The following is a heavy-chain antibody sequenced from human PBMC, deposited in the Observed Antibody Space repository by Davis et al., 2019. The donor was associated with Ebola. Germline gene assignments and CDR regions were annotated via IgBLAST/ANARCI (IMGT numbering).Heavy chain of an antibody. Sequence: PGGSLRLSCAASGFTFSSYGMHWVRQAPGKGLEWVAVISYDGSDIYYADSVKGRFTISRDNFSNTLYVQMNSLRPGDTAVYYCAKDLLYIWGLGTTVTVSS. V-gene: IGHV3-30*18. D-gene: IGHD1-14*01. CDR3: AKDLLYI. CDR1: GFTFSSYG. CDR2: ISYDGSDI. J-gene: IGHJ6*02.